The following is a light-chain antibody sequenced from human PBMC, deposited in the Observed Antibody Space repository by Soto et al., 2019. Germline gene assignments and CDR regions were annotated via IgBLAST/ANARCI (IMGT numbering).Light chain of an antibody. V-gene: IGKV3-20*01. CDR1: QSVSSNY. CDR2: GAS. J-gene: IGKJ1*01. Sequence: EIVLTQSPGTLSVSPGERATLFCRASQSVSSNYLAWYQQKPGQAPRLLISGASGRASGIPDRFSGSGSGTDFTLTISRLEPEDFAVYYCQQYSSSPQTFGQGTKVDIK. CDR3: QQYSSSPQT.